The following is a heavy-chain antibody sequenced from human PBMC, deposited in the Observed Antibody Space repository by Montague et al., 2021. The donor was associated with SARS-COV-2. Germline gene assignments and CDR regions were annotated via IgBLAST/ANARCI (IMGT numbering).Heavy chain of an antibody. V-gene: IGHV2-5*02. J-gene: IGHJ5*02. CDR3: ARGQNSGWWGDWFDP. CDR1: GFSLSTSGVG. CDR2: IYWDDDK. Sequence: PALVKPTQTLTLTCTFSGFSLSTSGVGVGWIRQPPGKALEWLALIYWDDDKRYSPSLKSRLTITKDTSKNQVVLTMTNMDPVDTATYYCARGQNSGWWGDWFDPWGQGTLVTVSS. D-gene: IGHD6-19*01.